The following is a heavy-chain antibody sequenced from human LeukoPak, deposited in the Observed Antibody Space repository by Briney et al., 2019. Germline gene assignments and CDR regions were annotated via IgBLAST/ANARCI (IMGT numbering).Heavy chain of an antibody. CDR1: GGSISSYY. J-gene: IGHJ5*02. CDR2: IYYIGST. CDR3: ARSLLTPYYYGSGSYYNVNWFDP. D-gene: IGHD3-10*01. V-gene: IGHV4-59*13. Sequence: SETLSLTCTVSGGSISSYYWSWIRQPPGKELNWIGYIYYIGSTNYNPSLKSRVTISVDTSKNQFSLKLSSVTAADTAVYYCARSLLTPYYYGSGSYYNVNWFDPWGQGTLVTVSS.